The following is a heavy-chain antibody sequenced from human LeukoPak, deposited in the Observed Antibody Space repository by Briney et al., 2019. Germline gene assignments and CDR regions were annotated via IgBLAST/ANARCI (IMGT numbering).Heavy chain of an antibody. D-gene: IGHD6-19*01. Sequence: SETLSLTCTVSGDSISSYYWSWIRQAPGKGLEWIGYIYYSGSTNYNPSLQSRVTISVDTSKNQFSLKLNSVTAADTAVYYCAREGRSSGWYPTIDYWGQGTLVTVSS. CDR2: IYYSGST. V-gene: IGHV4-59*01. CDR1: GDSISSYY. CDR3: AREGRSSGWYPTIDY. J-gene: IGHJ4*02.